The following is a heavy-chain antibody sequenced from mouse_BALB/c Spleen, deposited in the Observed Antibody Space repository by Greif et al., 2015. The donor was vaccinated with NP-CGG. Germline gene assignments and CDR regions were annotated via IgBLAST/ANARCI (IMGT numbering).Heavy chain of an antibody. CDR1: GFTFSSYG. Sequence: EVKLVESGGDLVKPGGSLKLSCAASGFTFSSYGMSWVRQTPDKRLEWVATISSGGSYTYYPDSVKGRFTISRDNAKNTLYLQMSSLKSEDTAMYYCARHDITTVVATPYYAMDYWGQGTSVTVSS. D-gene: IGHD1-1*01. CDR2: ISSGGSYT. J-gene: IGHJ4*01. V-gene: IGHV5-6*01. CDR3: ARHDITTVVATPYYAMDY.